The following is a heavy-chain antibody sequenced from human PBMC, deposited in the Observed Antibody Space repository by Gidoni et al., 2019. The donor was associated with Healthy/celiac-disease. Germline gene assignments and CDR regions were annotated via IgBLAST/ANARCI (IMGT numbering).Heavy chain of an antibody. V-gene: IGHV1-69*01. J-gene: IGHJ4*02. Sequence: QVQRVQSGAEVKKPGSSVKVSCKASGGTCSSYAISWVRQAPGQGLEWMGGIIPIFGTANYAQKFHGRVTITADESTSTAYMELSSLRSEDTAVYYCAREVGGVGATSHFDYWGQGTLVTVSS. CDR3: AREVGGVGATSHFDY. CDR1: GGTCSSYA. D-gene: IGHD1-26*01. CDR2: IIPIFGTA.